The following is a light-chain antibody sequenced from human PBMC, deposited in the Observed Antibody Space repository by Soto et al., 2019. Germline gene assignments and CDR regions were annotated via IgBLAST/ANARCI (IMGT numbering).Light chain of an antibody. CDR1: QSVLYSSNNKNY. J-gene: IGKJ5*01. CDR2: WAS. Sequence: DIVMTQSPDSLAVSLGEGATINCKSSQSVLYSSNNKNYLAWYQQKPGQPPKLLIYWASTRESGVPDRFSGSGSGTEFTLTISSLQSEDFAVYYRQQYNNWPQNFGQGTRLEIK. V-gene: IGKV4-1*01. CDR3: QQYNNWPQN.